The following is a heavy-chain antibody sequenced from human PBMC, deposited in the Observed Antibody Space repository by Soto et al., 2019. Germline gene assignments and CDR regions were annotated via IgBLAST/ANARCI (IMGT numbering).Heavy chain of an antibody. Sequence: QVQLVQSGAEVKKPGSSVKVSCKASGGTFSSYAISWVRQAPGQGLEWMGGIIPIFGTANYAQKCQGRVTITADEYTSTAYVELSSFRSEDTAVSYCARARTPVRFLEGAVDYWGQGTLVTVSS. CDR1: GGTFSSYA. J-gene: IGHJ4*01. CDR2: IIPIFGTA. CDR3: ARARTPVRFLEGAVDY. V-gene: IGHV1-69*01. D-gene: IGHD3-3*01.